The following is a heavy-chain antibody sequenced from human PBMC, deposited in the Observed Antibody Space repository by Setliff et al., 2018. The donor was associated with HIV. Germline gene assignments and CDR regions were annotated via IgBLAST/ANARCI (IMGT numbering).Heavy chain of an antibody. J-gene: IGHJ4*01. Sequence: PGGSLRLSCAASGFTFSGYEMNWVRQAPGKGLEWVSYISFSGTNMYYADSVKGRFTISRDNAKNSLFLQMNSLRAEDTAVYYCAKDGISGGAYPPYYFDYWGHGTLVTVSS. D-gene: IGHD2-15*01. CDR2: ISFSGTNM. V-gene: IGHV3-48*03. CDR3: AKDGISGGAYPPYYFDY. CDR1: GFTFSGYE.